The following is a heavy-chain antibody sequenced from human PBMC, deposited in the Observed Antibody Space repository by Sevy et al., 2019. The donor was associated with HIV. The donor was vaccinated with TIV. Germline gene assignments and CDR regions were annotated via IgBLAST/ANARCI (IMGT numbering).Heavy chain of an antibody. V-gene: IGHV3-30*01. Sequence: RGCLRLSCAASGFTFSSYAMHWVRQAPGKGLERVAVISYDGSNKYYADSVKGRFTISRDNSKNTLYLQMNSLRAEDTAAYYCARDQVEYYDFWSGYYAPDYWGQGTLVCVSS. J-gene: IGHJ4*02. CDR3: ARDQVEYYDFWSGYYAPDY. CDR2: ISYDGSNK. D-gene: IGHD3-3*01. CDR1: GFTFSSYA.